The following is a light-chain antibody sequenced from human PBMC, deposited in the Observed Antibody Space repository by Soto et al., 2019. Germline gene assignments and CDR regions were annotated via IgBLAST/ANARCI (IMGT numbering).Light chain of an antibody. CDR3: QQYSSSAPYT. CDR1: QSVSRNY. J-gene: IGKJ2*01. V-gene: IGKV3-20*01. CDR2: GAS. Sequence: EIVLTQSPGTLSLSPGERATLSCRASQSVSRNYLAWYQQKPGQAPRLLIFGASSRASGIPDRFSGSGSGTDFTLTISRLEPEDFAVYYCQQYSSSAPYTFGQGTKLEIK.